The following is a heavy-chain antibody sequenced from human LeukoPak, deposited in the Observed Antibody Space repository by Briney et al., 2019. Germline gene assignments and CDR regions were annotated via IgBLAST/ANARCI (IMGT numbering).Heavy chain of an antibody. J-gene: IGHJ3*02. V-gene: IGHV1-2*02. CDR1: GYTFTGYY. CDR2: INPNSGGT. Sequence: ASVKVSCKASGYTFTGYYMHWVRQAPGQGLEWMGWINPNSGGTNYAQKFQGRVTMTRDTSISTAYMELSRLRSDDTAVYYCARVRYSYGHPHDAFDIWGQGTMVTVSS. D-gene: IGHD5-18*01. CDR3: ARVRYSYGHPHDAFDI.